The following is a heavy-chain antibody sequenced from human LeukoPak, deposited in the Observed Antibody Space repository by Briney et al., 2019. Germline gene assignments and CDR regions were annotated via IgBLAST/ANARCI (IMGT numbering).Heavy chain of an antibody. D-gene: IGHD2-15*01. CDR3: ARHSRGSPIDD. V-gene: IGHV3-7*01. CDR2: IRQDGSDK. J-gene: IGHJ4*02. CDR1: GFTFNSYW. Sequence: GGSLRLSCAASGFTFNSYWMSWVRQAPEKGPEWLANIRQDGSDKQYVDSVKGRFTICRDNAKNSLYLQMNSLSAEDTAVYYCARHSRGSPIDDWGQGTLVTVSS.